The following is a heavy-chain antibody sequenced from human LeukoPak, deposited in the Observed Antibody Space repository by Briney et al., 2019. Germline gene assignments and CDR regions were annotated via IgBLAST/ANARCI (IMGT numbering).Heavy chain of an antibody. Sequence: GGSLRLSCAASGFTFDDYAMHWVRHAPGKGLEWVSGISWNSGSIGYADSVKGRFTISRDNAKNSLYLQMNSLRAEDTALYYCAKEFRGWYYFDYWGQGTLVTVSS. CDR3: AKEFRGWYYFDY. J-gene: IGHJ4*02. CDR1: GFTFDDYA. V-gene: IGHV3-9*01. CDR2: ISWNSGSI. D-gene: IGHD6-19*01.